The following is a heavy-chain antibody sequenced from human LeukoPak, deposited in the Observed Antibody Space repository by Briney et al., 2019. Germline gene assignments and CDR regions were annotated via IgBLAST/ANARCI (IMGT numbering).Heavy chain of an antibody. CDR3: ASRGHDCGGDCYRTPGAFDI. CDR1: GYNFNMYW. V-gene: IGHV5-51*01. Sequence: PGESLKISCKGSGYNFNMYWIGWVRQMPGKGLEWMGIIYPGDSDTRYSPSFQGQVTISADKSISTAYLQWSSLKASDTAMYYCASRGHDCGGDCYRTPGAFDIWGQGTMVTVSS. CDR2: IYPGDSDT. J-gene: IGHJ3*02. D-gene: IGHD2-21*02.